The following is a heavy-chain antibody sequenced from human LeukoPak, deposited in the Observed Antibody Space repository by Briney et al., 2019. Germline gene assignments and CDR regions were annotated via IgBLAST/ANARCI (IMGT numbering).Heavy chain of an antibody. CDR1: GGSFSGYY. J-gene: IGHJ4*02. V-gene: IGHV3-7*01. CDR2: IKQDGSEK. D-gene: IGHD3-22*01. CDR3: ARVQSYDSSGYYYGESNFDY. Sequence: ETLSLTCAVYGGSFSGYYWSWVRQAPGKGLEWVANIKQDGSEKYYVDSVKGRFTISRDNAKNSLYLQMNGLRAEDTAVYYCARVQSYDSSGYYYGESNFDYWGQGTLVTVSS.